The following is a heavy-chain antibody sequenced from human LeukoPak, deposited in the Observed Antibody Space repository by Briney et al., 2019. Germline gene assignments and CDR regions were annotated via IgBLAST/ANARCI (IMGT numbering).Heavy chain of an antibody. CDR2: INHSGST. D-gene: IGHD3-22*01. Sequence: PSETLSLTCAVYGGSFSGYYWSWIRQPPGKGLEWIGEINHSGSTNYNPSLKSRVTISVDTSKNQFSLKLSSVTAADTAVYYCARGYYYDSSGYYNAQYYFDYWGQGTLVTVSS. V-gene: IGHV4-34*01. CDR3: ARGYYYDSSGYYNAQYYFDY. J-gene: IGHJ4*02. CDR1: GGSFSGYY.